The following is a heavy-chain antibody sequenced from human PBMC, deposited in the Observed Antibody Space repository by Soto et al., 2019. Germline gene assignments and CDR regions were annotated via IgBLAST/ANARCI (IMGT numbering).Heavy chain of an antibody. D-gene: IGHD7-27*01. CDR2: INYSGST. J-gene: IGHJ3*02. Sequence: QVQLQQWGAGLLKPSETLSLTCAVYGGSFSGYYWSWIRQPPGEGLEWIGEINYSGSTDYNPSLKSRVTISVATSKNQFSLQLSSVTAADTAVYYCARTGDGALNAFDIWGQGTMVTVSS. V-gene: IGHV4-34*01. CDR1: GGSFSGYY. CDR3: ARTGDGALNAFDI.